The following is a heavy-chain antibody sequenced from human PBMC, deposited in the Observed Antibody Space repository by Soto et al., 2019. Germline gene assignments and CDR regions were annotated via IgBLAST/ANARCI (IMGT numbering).Heavy chain of an antibody. V-gene: IGHV4-4*09. CDR3: ARGNYYDSSGYYA. J-gene: IGHJ5*02. D-gene: IGHD3-22*01. CDR1: GGSISSYY. Sequence: PSETLSLTCTVSGGSISSYYWSWIRQSPGKGLEWVAYIPHTGTTDYNPSLKSRLTISLDTSKNQFSLKLSSVTAADTAVYYCARGNYYDSSGYYAWGQGTLVTVSS. CDR2: IPHTGTT.